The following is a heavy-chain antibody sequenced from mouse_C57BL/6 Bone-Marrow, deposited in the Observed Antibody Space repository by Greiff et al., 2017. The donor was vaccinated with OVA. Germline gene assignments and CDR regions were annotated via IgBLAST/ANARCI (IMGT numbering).Heavy chain of an antibody. CDR2: IFPGSGST. D-gene: IGHD2-4*01. CDR1: GYTFTGYW. V-gene: IGHV1-9*01. Sequence: QVQLQQSGAELMKPGASVKLSCKATGYTFTGYWIEWVKQRPGHGLEWIGEIFPGSGSTNYTEKFKGKATFTADTSSNTAYMQLSSLTTEDSANYYCAREYYEYLEAMDDWGQGTSVTVSS. CDR3: AREYYEYLEAMDD. J-gene: IGHJ4*01.